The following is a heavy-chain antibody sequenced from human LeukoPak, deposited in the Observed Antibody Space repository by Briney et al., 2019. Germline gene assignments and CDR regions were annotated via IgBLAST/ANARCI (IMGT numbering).Heavy chain of an antibody. CDR2: ISSSGSTI. V-gene: IGHV3-48*03. J-gene: IGHJ3*02. Sequence: GGSLRLSWAASGFTFSSYEMNWVRQAPGKGLEWLSYISSSGSTIYYADSVKGRFTISRDNAKNSLYLQMNSLRAEDTAVYYCARIFSSGPTGHAFDIWGQGTMVTVSS. D-gene: IGHD3-22*01. CDR3: ARIFSSGPTGHAFDI. CDR1: GFTFSSYE.